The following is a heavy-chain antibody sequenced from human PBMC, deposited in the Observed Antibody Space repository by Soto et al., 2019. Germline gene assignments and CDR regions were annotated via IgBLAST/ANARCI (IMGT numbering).Heavy chain of an antibody. D-gene: IGHD5-12*01. J-gene: IGHJ4*02. CDR3: TTENTGTRHTVALDF. V-gene: IGHV1-18*04. CDR2: ISTFNGNT. Sequence: QVQLVQSGGEVKKPGASVKVSCKTSGYTFINYGITWVRQAPGQGLEWMGWISTFNGNTNYAQKFQGRVTMTRDTSTTTAYMELRTLRSDDTAMYYCTTENTGTRHTVALDFWGQGTLVTVSS. CDR1: GYTFINYG.